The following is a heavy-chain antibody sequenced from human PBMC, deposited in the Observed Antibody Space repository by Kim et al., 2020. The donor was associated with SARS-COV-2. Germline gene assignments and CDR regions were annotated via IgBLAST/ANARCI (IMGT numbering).Heavy chain of an antibody. CDR1: GFTFSDHY. J-gene: IGHJ6*02. CDR2: TRNKAKSYTT. V-gene: IGHV3-72*01. Sequence: GGSLRLSCAASGFTFSDHYMDWVRQAPGKGLEWVGRTRNKAKSYTTEYAASVKGRFTISRDDSKNSLYLQMNSLKTEDTAVYYCARGGTSAFNYYYGLDVWGQGTTVTVSS. D-gene: IGHD1-1*01. CDR3: ARGGTSAFNYYYGLDV.